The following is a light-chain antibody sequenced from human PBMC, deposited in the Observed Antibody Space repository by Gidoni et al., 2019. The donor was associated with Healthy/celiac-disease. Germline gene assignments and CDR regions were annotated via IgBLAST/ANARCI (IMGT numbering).Light chain of an antibody. V-gene: IGKV1-39*01. CDR1: QSISSY. CDR3: QQSYSTLSWT. Sequence: DIQMPHSPSSLSASVGDRVTITRRASQSISSYVKWYQQKPGKAPKLLIYAASSLQSGGPSRLSGSGSGTDFTLTISSLQPEDFATYYCQQSYSTLSWTFGKGTKVEIK. J-gene: IGKJ1*01. CDR2: AAS.